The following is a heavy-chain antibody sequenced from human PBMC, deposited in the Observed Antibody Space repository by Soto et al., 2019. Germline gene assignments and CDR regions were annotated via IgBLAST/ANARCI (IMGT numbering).Heavy chain of an antibody. CDR3: AKDRMNHNSVWDPFDI. CDR2: FDPEDGET. D-gene: IGHD2-15*01. V-gene: IGHV1-24*01. J-gene: IGHJ3*02. CDR1: GYTLTELS. Sequence: ASVKVSCKVSGYTLTELSMHWVRQAPGKGLEWMGGFDPEDGETIYAQKFQGRVTMTEDTSTDTAYMELSSLRSEDTAVYYCAKDRMNHNSVWDPFDIWGRGTMVTVPS.